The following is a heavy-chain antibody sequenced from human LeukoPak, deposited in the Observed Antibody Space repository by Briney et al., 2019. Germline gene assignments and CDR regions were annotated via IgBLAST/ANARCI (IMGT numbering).Heavy chain of an antibody. D-gene: IGHD3-3*01. V-gene: IGHV3-30-3*01. CDR1: GFTFSSYA. J-gene: IGHJ4*02. Sequence: PGRSLRLSCAASGFTFSSYAMHWVRQAPGKGLERVAVISYDGSNKYYADSVKGRFTISRDNSKNTLYLQMNSLRAEDTAVYYCARDVDGGFWSGYYIDYWGQGTLVTVSS. CDR3: ARDVDGGFWSGYYIDY. CDR2: ISYDGSNK.